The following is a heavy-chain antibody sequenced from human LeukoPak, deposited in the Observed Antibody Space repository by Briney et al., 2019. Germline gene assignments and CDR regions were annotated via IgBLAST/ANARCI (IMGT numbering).Heavy chain of an antibody. V-gene: IGHV3-30*18. CDR3: AKGIRQLGNYYYYMDV. D-gene: IGHD7-27*01. CDR1: GFTFSSYA. CDR2: ISYDGSNK. Sequence: PGGSLRLSCAASGFTFSSYAMHWVRQAPGKGLEWVALISYDGSNKYYADSVKGRFTISRDNSKNTLYLQMNSLRAEDTALYYCAKGIRQLGNYYYYMDVWGKGTTVTVSS. J-gene: IGHJ6*03.